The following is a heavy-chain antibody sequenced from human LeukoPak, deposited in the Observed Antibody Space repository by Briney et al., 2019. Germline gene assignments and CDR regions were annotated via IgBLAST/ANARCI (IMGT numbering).Heavy chain of an antibody. J-gene: IGHJ6*04. D-gene: IGHD3-10*02. Sequence: GGSLRLSCAASGFTVSNNYMSWVRQAPGKGLEWVSVIYSGGYTYYADSVKGRFTISRDNAKNSLYLQMNSLRAEDTAVYYCAELGITMIGGVWGKGTTVTISS. CDR3: AELGITMIGGV. CDR1: GFTVSNNY. CDR2: IYSGGYT. V-gene: IGHV3-66*01.